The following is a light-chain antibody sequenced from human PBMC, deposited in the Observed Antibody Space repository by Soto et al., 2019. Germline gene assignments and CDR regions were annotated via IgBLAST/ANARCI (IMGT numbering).Light chain of an antibody. CDR3: QSYDSSLSVVV. CDR1: SSNIGAHYD. Sequence: QSVLTQPPSVCGAPGQRVTISCTGSSSNIGAHYDVHWYQQLPGTAPKLLIYGNTNRPSGVPDRFSGSKSGTSASLAITGLQAEDEADYYCQSYDSSLSVVVFGGGTKVTVL. J-gene: IGLJ2*01. CDR2: GNT. V-gene: IGLV1-40*01.